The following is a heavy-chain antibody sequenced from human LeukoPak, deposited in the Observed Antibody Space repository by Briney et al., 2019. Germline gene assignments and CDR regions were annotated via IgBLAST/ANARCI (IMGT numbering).Heavy chain of an antibody. CDR2: IYYSGSA. J-gene: IGHJ6*02. D-gene: IGHD2-2*03. Sequence: PSETLSLTCTVSGGSITSGDYYWSWIRQPPGKGLEWIGYIYYSGSAYYSPSLKSRLTISVDTSKSQFSLKLSSVTAADTAVYYCARVVAGYCSSATCHRYTMDVWGQGTTATVSS. CDR1: GGSITSGDYY. V-gene: IGHV4-30-4*01. CDR3: ARVVAGYCSSATCHRYTMDV.